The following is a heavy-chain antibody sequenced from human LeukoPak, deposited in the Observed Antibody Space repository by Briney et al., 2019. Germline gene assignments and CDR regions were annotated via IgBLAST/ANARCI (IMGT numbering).Heavy chain of an antibody. J-gene: IGHJ4*02. CDR2: IYYSGST. CDR3: ARYYYDSSGSTTY. CDR1: GGSISSSSYY. Sequence: SETLSLTCTVSGGSISSSSYYWGWIRQPPGKGLEWIGSIYYSGSTYYNPSLKSRVTISVDTSKNQFSLKLSSATAADTAVYYCARYYYDSSGSTTYWGQGTLVTVSS. V-gene: IGHV4-39*01. D-gene: IGHD3-22*01.